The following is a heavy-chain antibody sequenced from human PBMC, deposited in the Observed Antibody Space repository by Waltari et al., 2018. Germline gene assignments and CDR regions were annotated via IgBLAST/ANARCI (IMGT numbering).Heavy chain of an antibody. J-gene: IGHJ1*01. D-gene: IGHD4-17*01. CDR1: GGSIRTNYN. Sequence: QLQLQESGPGLVKPSETLSLTCTVSGGSIRTNYNWGWIRQAPGKGLEWMGNMQYRGSTFYNPSLKSRVTISLNTSKNQFSLWLSSVGAADTAVYFCGRIAFGDDGGYFQHWGQGTLVTVSS. CDR3: GRIAFGDDGGYFQH. CDR2: MQYRGST. V-gene: IGHV4-39*01.